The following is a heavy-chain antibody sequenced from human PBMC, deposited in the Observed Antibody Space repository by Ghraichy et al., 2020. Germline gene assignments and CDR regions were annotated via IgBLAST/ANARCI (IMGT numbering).Heavy chain of an antibody. Sequence: GESLRLSCAAFGFTFSSYIMNWVRQAPGKGLEWVSSISSSSSYIYYADSVKGRFTISRDNAKNSLYLQMSSLRAEDTAVYYCARDRAIDGYYYYYGMDVWGQGTTVTVSS. V-gene: IGHV3-21*01. D-gene: IGHD5-24*01. CDR1: GFTFSSYI. J-gene: IGHJ6*02. CDR2: ISSSSSYI. CDR3: ARDRAIDGYYYYYGMDV.